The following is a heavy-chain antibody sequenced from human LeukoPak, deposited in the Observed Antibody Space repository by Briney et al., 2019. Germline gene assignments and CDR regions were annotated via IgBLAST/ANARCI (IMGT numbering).Heavy chain of an antibody. CDR1: GYIFTDYY. V-gene: IGHV1-2*02. CDR2: INPDSGGT. J-gene: IGHJ4*02. Sequence: ASVKVSCKTSGYIFTDYYMHWVRQAPGQGLEWMGWINPDSGGTNYAQKFQGRVTMTRDTSISTAYMELSRLRSDDTAVYYCARAYYVNYSGPEVMDYWGQGTLVTVSS. D-gene: IGHD3-16*01. CDR3: ARAYYVNYSGPEVMDY.